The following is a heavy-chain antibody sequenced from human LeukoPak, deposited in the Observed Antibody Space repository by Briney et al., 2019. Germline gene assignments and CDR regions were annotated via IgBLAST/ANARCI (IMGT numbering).Heavy chain of an antibody. CDR3: ARDDGQGFDY. J-gene: IGHJ4*02. D-gene: IGHD3/OR15-3a*01. V-gene: IGHV1-46*01. CDR1: GCTFTSYY. CDR2: INPNGGST. Sequence: ASVKVSCKASGCTFTSYYMHWVRQAPGQGLEWMGIINPNGGSTSCAQKFQGRVTMTRDTSTSTVYMELSSLRSEDTAVYYCARDDGQGFDYWGQGTLVTVSS.